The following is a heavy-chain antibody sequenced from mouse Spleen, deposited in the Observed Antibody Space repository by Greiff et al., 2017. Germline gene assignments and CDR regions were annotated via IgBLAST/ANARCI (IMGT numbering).Heavy chain of an antibody. Sequence: VQLKQSGPELVKPGASVKIPCKASGYTFTDYNMDWVKQSHGKSLEWIGDINPNNGGTIYNQKFKGKATLTVDKSSSTAYMELRSLTSEDTAVYYCARMGHDGYFYWYFDVWGAGTTVTVSS. CDR3: ARMGHDGYFYWYFDV. V-gene: IGHV1-18*01. CDR2: INPNNGGT. CDR1: GYTFTDYN. D-gene: IGHD2-3*01. J-gene: IGHJ1*01.